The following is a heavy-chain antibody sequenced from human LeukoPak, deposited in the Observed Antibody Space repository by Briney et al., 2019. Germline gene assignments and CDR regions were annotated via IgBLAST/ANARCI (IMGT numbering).Heavy chain of an antibody. CDR2: INHSGST. Sequence: PSETLSLTCAVYGGSFSGYYWSWIRQPPGKGLEWIGEINHSGSTNYNPSLKSRVTISVDTSKNQFSLKLSSVTAADTAVYYCARGHYCSSTSCYPPHVWGQGTLVTVPS. CDR1: GGSFSGYY. CDR3: ARGHYCSSTSCYPPHV. V-gene: IGHV4-34*01. D-gene: IGHD2-2*01. J-gene: IGHJ4*02.